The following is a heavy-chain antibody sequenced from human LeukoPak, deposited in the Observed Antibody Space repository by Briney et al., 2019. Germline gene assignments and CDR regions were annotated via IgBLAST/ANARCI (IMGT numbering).Heavy chain of an antibody. CDR2: IKSKTDGGTT. Sequence: PGGSLRLSCAASGFTFSNAWMSWVRQAPGKGLEWVGRIKSKTDGGTTDYAAPVKGRFTISRDNAKNSLYLQMNSLRAEDTAVYYCARDHTTTVTTLLHYWGQGTLVTVSS. CDR1: GFTFSNAW. V-gene: IGHV3-15*01. CDR3: ARDHTTTVTTLLHY. D-gene: IGHD4-17*01. J-gene: IGHJ4*02.